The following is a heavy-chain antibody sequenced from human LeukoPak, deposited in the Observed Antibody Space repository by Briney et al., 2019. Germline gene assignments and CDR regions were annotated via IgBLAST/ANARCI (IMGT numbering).Heavy chain of an antibody. D-gene: IGHD1-26*01. V-gene: IGHV4-59*09. CDR3: ARGSVVGALEDY. J-gene: IGHJ4*02. Sequence: WIGYIYYSASTNYNPSLKSRVTISVDTSKNQFSLKLSSVTAADTAVYYCARGSVVGALEDYWGQGTLVTVSS. CDR2: IYYSAST.